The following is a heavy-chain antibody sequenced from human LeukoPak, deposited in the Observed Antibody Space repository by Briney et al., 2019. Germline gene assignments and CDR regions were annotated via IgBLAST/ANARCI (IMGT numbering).Heavy chain of an antibody. Sequence: GSVKVSCKASGYTFTSYGISWVRQAPGQGLEWMGWINPNSGGTNYAQKFQGRVTMTRDTSISTAYMELSRLRSDDTAVYYCARTPWLLSVGDAFDIWGQGTMVTVSS. V-gene: IGHV1-2*02. CDR1: GYTFTSYG. D-gene: IGHD2/OR15-2a*01. CDR2: INPNSGGT. CDR3: ARTPWLLSVGDAFDI. J-gene: IGHJ3*02.